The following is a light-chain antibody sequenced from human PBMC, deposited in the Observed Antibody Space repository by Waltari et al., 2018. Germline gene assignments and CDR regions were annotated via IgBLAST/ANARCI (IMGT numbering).Light chain of an antibody. CDR2: EVN. CDR3: SSYTGSNILV. Sequence: QSALTQPPSASGSPGQSVTISCTGPSTDINTYHYVSWYQQHPDKAPKLIIFEVNKRPSGVPDRFSGSKSGNTASLTVSGLQAEDEADYYCSSYTGSNILVFGGGTKLTVL. J-gene: IGLJ3*02. CDR1: STDINTYHY. V-gene: IGLV2-8*01.